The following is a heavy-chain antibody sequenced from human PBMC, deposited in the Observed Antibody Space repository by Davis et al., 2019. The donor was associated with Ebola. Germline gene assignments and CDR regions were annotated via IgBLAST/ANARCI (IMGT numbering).Heavy chain of an antibody. J-gene: IGHJ1*01. V-gene: IGHV4-59*08. CDR3: ARRYDFWNGYYEH. Sequence: SETLSLTCTVSSGSLNSHYWSWLRQTPGKELEWIGYIQYSGATNYNPSLQSRVTMSVDTSKNQFSLKLTSVTAADTAVYYCARRYDFWNGYYEHWGQGLSVTVSS. CDR2: IQYSGAT. CDR1: SGSLNSHY. D-gene: IGHD3-3*01.